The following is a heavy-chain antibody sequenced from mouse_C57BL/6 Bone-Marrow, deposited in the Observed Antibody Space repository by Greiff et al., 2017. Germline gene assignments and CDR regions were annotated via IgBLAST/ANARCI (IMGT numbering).Heavy chain of an antibody. J-gene: IGHJ3*01. CDR1: GFTFSDAW. D-gene: IGHD2-3*01. CDR2: IRNKANNHAT. V-gene: IGHV6-6*01. CDR3: TRGGYYASWFAY. Sequence: EVQLQESGGGLVQPGGSMKLSCAASGFTFSDAWMDWVRQSPEKGLEWVAEIRNKANNHATYYAESVKGRFTISRDDSKSSVYLQMNSLRAEDTGIYYCTRGGYYASWFAYWGQGTLVTVSA.